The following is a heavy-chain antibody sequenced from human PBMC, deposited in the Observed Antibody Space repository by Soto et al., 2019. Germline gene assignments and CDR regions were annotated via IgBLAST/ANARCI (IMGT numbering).Heavy chain of an antibody. CDR2: IYWDDDR. J-gene: IGHJ5*02. CDR3: AHSPRNNIFGIVFGAHWFDP. V-gene: IGHV2-5*02. CDR1: GFSLSTSGVA. Sequence: QITLQESGPALVKATQALTLTCDCYGFSLSTSGVAVGWIRQPPGKALEWLALIYWDDDRRYNPSLRDRLTMTKDTSNTRIFLTMTNMAPADTGTYYCAHSPRNNIFGIVFGAHWFDPWGQGIQVNVSS. D-gene: IGHD3-3*02.